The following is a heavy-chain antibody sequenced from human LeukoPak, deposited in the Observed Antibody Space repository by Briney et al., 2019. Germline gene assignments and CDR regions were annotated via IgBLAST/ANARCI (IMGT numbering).Heavy chain of an antibody. V-gene: IGHV3-7*01. CDR3: ARIYCSGGSCYSGPDY. J-gene: IGHJ4*02. CDR1: GLTFISDC. CDR2: IKQEGSET. D-gene: IGHD2-15*01. Sequence: HSGGCLRLSCAAAGLTFISDCTSSGRQAPGKGLWWVANIKQEGSETSYVDSVKGRFTIPRDNAKNSLYLQMNSLRAEDTAVYYCARIYCSGGSCYSGPDYWGQGTLVTVSS.